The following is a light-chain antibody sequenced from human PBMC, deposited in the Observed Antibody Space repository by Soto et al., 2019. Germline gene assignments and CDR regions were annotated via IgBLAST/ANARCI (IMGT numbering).Light chain of an antibody. Sequence: QLVLTQSPSASASLGASVRLTCTLSSGHSDYAIAWHQQQPEKGPRYLMKVNSDGSHNKGDGIPDRFSGSRSGAERYLTISSLQSEDEADYYCQTWGAGIHVVFGGGTKLTVL. CDR2: VNSDGSH. CDR1: SGHSDYA. J-gene: IGLJ2*01. CDR3: QTWGAGIHVV. V-gene: IGLV4-69*01.